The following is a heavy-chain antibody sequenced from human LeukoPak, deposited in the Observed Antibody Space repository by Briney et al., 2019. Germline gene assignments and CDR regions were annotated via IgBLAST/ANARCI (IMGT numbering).Heavy chain of an antibody. CDR1: GGSISSKF. D-gene: IGHD3-10*01. J-gene: IGHJ4*02. CDR2: ISTSGDT. CDR3: ATSGITGELDY. Sequence: PSETLSLTCSVSGGSISSKFWTWVRQPPGKGLELIGHISTSGDTYYNPSLNSRVSISLGASNNQCSLSLSSVTAADAAVYYCATSGITGELDYWGQGTLDTVSS. V-gene: IGHV4-4*09.